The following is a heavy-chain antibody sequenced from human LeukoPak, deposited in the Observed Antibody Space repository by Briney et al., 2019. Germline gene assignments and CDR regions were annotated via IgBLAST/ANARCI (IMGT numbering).Heavy chain of an antibody. V-gene: IGHV3-30-3*01. Sequence: PGGSLRLSCAASGFTFSSYAMHWVRQAPGKGLEWVAVISYDGSNKYYADSVEGRFTISRDNSKNTLYLQMNSLRAEDTAVYYCASVPTQQLYYYYYYGMDVWGQGTTVTVSS. J-gene: IGHJ6*02. D-gene: IGHD6-13*01. CDR2: ISYDGSNK. CDR1: GFTFSSYA. CDR3: ASVPTQQLYYYYYYGMDV.